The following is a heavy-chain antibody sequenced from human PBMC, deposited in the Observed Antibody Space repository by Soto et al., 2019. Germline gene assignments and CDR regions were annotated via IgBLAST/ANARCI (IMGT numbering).Heavy chain of an antibody. Sequence: QVQLVQSGAEVKKPGSSVKVSCKASGGTFSSYAISWVRQAPGQGLEWMGGIIPIFGTANYAQKFQGRVTITADESTSTAYMALRILGSEDGGVYYWARVGGGYGGHGEYFGYWGQGDLVTVSA. CDR2: IIPIFGTA. J-gene: IGHJ4*02. V-gene: IGHV1-69*12. CDR3: ARVGGGYGGHGEYFGY. CDR1: GGTFSSYA. D-gene: IGHD6-19*01.